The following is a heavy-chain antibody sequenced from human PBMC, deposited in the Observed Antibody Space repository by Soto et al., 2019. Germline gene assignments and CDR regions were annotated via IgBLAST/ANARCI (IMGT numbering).Heavy chain of an antibody. CDR2: INPSGGTT. J-gene: IGHJ4*02. V-gene: IGHV1-46*01. CDR3: GALDY. CDR1: GGGFGSCY. Sequence: EASAKVSCKACGGGFGSCYRHWVRQSTGQGLEWMGVINPSGGTTNYAQKFQGRVTMTRDKSTSTVYMELSRLRSEDTAVYYCGALDYWGQGTLVTVSS.